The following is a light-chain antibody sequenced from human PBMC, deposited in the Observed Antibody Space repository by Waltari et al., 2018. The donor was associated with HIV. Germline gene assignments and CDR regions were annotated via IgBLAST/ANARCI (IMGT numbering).Light chain of an antibody. V-gene: IGLV2-14*03. CDR2: DVS. Sequence: QSALTQPASVSGSPGQSITISCTGTTSDVGGYNYVPWSQQHPGKAPRVIIYDVSNRPSGVSDRFSGSKSGNTASLTISGLQAEDEGDYFCSSYRNSTFYVFGNGTKVTVL. CDR3: SSYRNSTFYV. J-gene: IGLJ1*01. CDR1: TSDVGGYNY.